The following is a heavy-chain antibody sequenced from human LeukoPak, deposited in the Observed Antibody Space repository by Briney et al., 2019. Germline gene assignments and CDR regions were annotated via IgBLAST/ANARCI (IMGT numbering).Heavy chain of an antibody. J-gene: IGHJ3*02. CDR2: IWYDGSKT. D-gene: IGHD3-22*01. V-gene: IGHV3-33*01. CDR3: ARDLNYDRVFDI. Sequence: GGSLRLSCAASGFSFSGYGMHWVRQAPGKGLEWVAMIWYDGSKTYYADSVKGRFTISRDNSKNTLYLQMNSLRVEDTAVYYCARDLNYDRVFDIWGQGTMVTVSS. CDR1: GFSFSGYG.